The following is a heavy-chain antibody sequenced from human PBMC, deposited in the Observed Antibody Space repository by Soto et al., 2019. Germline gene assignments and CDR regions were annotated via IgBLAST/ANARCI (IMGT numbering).Heavy chain of an antibody. CDR2: INPIFGTE. J-gene: IGHJ6*02. Sequence: QVQLVQSGAEVKKPGSSVKVSCKASGGTFSSYAISSVGQSPGQGLESMGGINPIFGTENYAQQFQGRVNITADESTSTAYTELSSLRSEYPAVYCCASSVEYYYGMDFWGQGTTFTVCS. CDR1: GGTFSSYA. CDR3: ASSVEYYYGMDF. D-gene: IGHD3-3*01. V-gene: IGHV1-69*01.